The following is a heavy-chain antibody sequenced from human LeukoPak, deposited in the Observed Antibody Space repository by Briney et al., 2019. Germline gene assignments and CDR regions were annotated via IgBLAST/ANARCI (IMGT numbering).Heavy chain of an antibody. CDR2: IDPSGNT. CDR3: ARRARSTAWSFDY. D-gene: IGHD2-2*01. Sequence: SETLSLTCTVSGASINNYYWTWVRQPAGEGLEWIGQIDPSGNTKYKPSLESRVTVSVDTSKNQFSLQLAYMTVADTGVYYCARRARSTAWSFDYWGQGTQVTVSS. V-gene: IGHV4-4*07. J-gene: IGHJ4*02. CDR1: GASINNYY.